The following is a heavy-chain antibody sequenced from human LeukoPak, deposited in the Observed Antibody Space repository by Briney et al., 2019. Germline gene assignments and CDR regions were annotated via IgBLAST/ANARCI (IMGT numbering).Heavy chain of an antibody. CDR1: GFTFSSYG. Sequence: TGGSLRLSCAASGFTFSSYGMHWVRQAPGKGLEWVAVIWNDGSNKYYADSVKGRFTISRDNSKNTLYLQMNSLRAEDTAVYYCARMELYDFWSGKAYYYGMDVWGQGTTVTVSS. V-gene: IGHV3-33*01. J-gene: IGHJ6*02. CDR3: ARMELYDFWSGKAYYYGMDV. D-gene: IGHD3-3*01. CDR2: IWNDGSNK.